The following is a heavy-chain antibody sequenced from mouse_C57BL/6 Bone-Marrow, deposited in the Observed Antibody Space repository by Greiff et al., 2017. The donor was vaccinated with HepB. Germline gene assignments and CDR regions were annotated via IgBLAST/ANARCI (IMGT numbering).Heavy chain of an antibody. V-gene: IGHV5-9*01. D-gene: IGHD1-1*02. J-gene: IGHJ3*01. CDR2: ISGGGGNT. Sequence: DVMLVESGGGLVKPGGSLKLSCAASGFTFSSYTMSWVRQTPEKRLEWVATISGGGGNTYYPDSVKGRFTISRDNAKNTLYLQMSSLRSEDTALYYCARRVGRTAYWGQGTLVTVSA. CDR3: ARRVGRTAY. CDR1: GFTFSSYT.